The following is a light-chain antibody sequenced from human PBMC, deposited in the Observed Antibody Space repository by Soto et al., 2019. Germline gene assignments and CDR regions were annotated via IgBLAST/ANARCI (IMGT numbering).Light chain of an antibody. Sequence: QSVLTQPTSTSGTPGQRVTISCSGSSSNIGSNTVNWYQHLPGTAPKLLIYSNNQRPSGVPERFSGSKSGTSASLAVSGLQSEDEADYYCAAWDGSLSGYVFGTGTKLTVL. J-gene: IGLJ1*01. CDR1: SSNIGSNT. V-gene: IGLV1-44*01. CDR2: SNN. CDR3: AAWDGSLSGYV.